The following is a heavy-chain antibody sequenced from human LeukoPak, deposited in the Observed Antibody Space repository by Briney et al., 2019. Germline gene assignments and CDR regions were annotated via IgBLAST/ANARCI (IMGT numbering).Heavy chain of an antibody. CDR3: ARDVRGIVGMDYFDY. Sequence: ASVKVSCKASGYIFISYGISWVRQAPAQGLEWMGWISAYNGNTKYAQKLQGRVTMTTDTSTSTAYMELRSLRSDDTAVYYCARDVRGIVGMDYFDYWGQGTLVTVSS. CDR1: GYIFISYG. D-gene: IGHD3-22*01. CDR2: ISAYNGNT. V-gene: IGHV1-18*01. J-gene: IGHJ4*02.